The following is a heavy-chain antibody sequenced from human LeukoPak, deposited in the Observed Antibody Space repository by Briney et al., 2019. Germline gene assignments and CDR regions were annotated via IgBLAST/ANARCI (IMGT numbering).Heavy chain of an antibody. CDR1: GFTFSSYA. J-gene: IGHJ4*02. CDR2: ISSSSSYI. V-gene: IGHV3-21*01. CDR3: ARDVDYGDFFDY. Sequence: GGSLRLSCAASGFTFSSYAMSWVRQAPGKGLEWVSSISSSSSYIYYADSVKGRFTISRDNAKNSLYLQMNSLRAEDTAVYYCARDVDYGDFFDYWGQGTLVTVSS. D-gene: IGHD4-17*01.